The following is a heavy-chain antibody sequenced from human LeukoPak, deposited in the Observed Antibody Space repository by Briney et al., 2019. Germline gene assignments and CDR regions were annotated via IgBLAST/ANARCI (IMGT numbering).Heavy chain of an antibody. CDR2: IYSGGST. CDR3: ARDSLGMSTLDS. D-gene: IGHD5/OR15-5a*01. Sequence: GGSLRLSCAASGFIVSKNYMSWVRQAPGKGLEWVSVIYSGGSTYYADSVKGRFTISRDSSKNTLYLQMNSLRAEDTAVYYCARDSLGMSTLDSWGQGTLVTVSS. J-gene: IGHJ4*02. CDR1: GFIVSKNY. V-gene: IGHV3-53*01.